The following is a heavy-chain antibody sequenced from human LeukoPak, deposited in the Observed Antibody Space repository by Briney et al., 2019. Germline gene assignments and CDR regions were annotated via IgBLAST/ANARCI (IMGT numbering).Heavy chain of an antibody. J-gene: IGHJ4*02. V-gene: IGHV3-23*01. CDR2: ISGSGSTT. CDR1: GFTFSSYA. D-gene: IGHD3-16*01. Sequence: GGSLRLSCAASGFTFSSYAMNWVRQAPGKGLEWVSAISGSGSTTYYADSVKGRFTIFRDNAKNSLFLQMNSLRAEDTAVYYCARGRPLGANFWVYWGQGTLVAVSS. CDR3: ARGRPLGANFWVY.